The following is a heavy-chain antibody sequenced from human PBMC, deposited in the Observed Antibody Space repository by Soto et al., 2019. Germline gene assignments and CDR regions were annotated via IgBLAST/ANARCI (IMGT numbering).Heavy chain of an antibody. D-gene: IGHD2-21*01. V-gene: IGHV1-3*01. Sequence: QVPLVQSGADVKKPGASVKVSCKASGNTFTSYAIHWVRQAPGQRLEWMGWINAGIDNTIYSQKFQGRVTITRDTSASTADMELSSLRSEDTAVYYCATAGYSGPDVWGQGTTVTVSS. CDR2: INAGIDNT. J-gene: IGHJ6*02. CDR3: ATAGYSGPDV. CDR1: GNTFTSYA.